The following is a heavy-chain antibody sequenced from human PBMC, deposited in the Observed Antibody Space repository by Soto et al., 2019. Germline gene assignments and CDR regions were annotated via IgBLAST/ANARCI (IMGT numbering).Heavy chain of an antibody. CDR3: TYYYDSSGYYVDY. J-gene: IGHJ4*02. Sequence: VQLVESGGGLVKPGRSLRLSCTASGFTFGDYAMSWFRQAPGKGLEWVGFIRSKAYGGTTEYAASVKGRFTISRDDSKSIAYLQMNSLKTEDTAVYYCTYYYDSSGYYVDYWGQGTPVTVSS. V-gene: IGHV3-49*05. CDR2: IRSKAYGGTT. CDR1: GFTFGDYA. D-gene: IGHD3-22*01.